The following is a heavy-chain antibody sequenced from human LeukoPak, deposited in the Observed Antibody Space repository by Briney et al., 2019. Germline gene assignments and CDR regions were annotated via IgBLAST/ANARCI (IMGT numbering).Heavy chain of an antibody. CDR1: GGTFSSYA. CDR3: ARTIVVVVAAIRESNWFDP. J-gene: IGHJ5*02. Sequence: GASVKVSCKASGGTFSSYAISWVRQAPGQGLEWMGWISAYNGNTNYAQKLQGRVTMTTDTSTSTAYMELRSLRPDDTAVYYCARTIVVVVAAIRESNWFDPWGQGTLVTVSS. D-gene: IGHD2-15*01. CDR2: ISAYNGNT. V-gene: IGHV1-18*01.